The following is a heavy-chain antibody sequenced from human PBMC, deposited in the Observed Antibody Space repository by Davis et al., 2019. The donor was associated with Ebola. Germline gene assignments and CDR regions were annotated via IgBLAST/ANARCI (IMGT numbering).Heavy chain of an antibody. CDR2: INPYNGNT. V-gene: IGHV1-18*04. Sequence: ASVNVSCKASGYTFTKYGSTWVRQAPGQGREWMGWINPYNGNTIYAQKVQGRVTMTTETSTTTAYMELRSLRSDDTAVYYCARDLSRASPLYYFDPRGQGTLVTVSS. J-gene: IGHJ5*02. CDR3: ARDLSRASPLYYFDP. CDR1: GYTFTKYG. D-gene: IGHD3-16*01.